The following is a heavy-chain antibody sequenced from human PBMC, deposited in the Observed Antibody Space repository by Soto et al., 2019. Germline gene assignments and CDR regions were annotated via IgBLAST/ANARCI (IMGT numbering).Heavy chain of an antibody. V-gene: IGHV3-30-3*01. J-gene: IGHJ4*02. D-gene: IGHD3-10*01. CDR1: GFTFSSYA. CDR2: ISYDGSNK. Sequence: GGSLRLSCAASGFTFSSYAMHWVRQAPGKGLEWVAVISYDGSNKYYADSVKGRFTISRDNSKNTLYLQMNSLRAEDTAVYYCARDLQYYYGSGSYPTESDPFDYWGQGTLVTVSS. CDR3: ARDLQYYYGSGSYPTESDPFDY.